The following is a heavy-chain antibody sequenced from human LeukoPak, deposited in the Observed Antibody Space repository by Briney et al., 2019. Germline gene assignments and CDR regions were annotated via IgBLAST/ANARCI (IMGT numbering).Heavy chain of an antibody. J-gene: IGHJ6*03. V-gene: IGHV3-23*01. D-gene: IGHD5-18*01. CDR2: ISGSGGST. CDR3: AKNPHSYGKKRTYYYYYMDV. Sequence: PGGSLRLSCAASGFTFSSYAMSWVRQAPGKGLEWVSAISGSGGSTSYADSVKGRFTISRDNSKNTLYLQMNSLRAEDTAVYYCAKNPHSYGKKRTYYYYYMDVWGKGTTVTVSS. CDR1: GFTFSSYA.